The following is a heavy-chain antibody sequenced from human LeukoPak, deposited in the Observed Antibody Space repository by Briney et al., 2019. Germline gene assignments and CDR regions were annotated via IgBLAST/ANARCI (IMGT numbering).Heavy chain of an antibody. Sequence: PSETLSLTCAVSGGSISSYYWSWIRQPPGKGLEWIGYIYYSGSTNYNPSLKSRVTISVDTSKNQFSLKLSSVTAADTAVYYCARVTDDYGDSDAFDIWGQGTMVTVSS. CDR3: ARVTDDYGDSDAFDI. J-gene: IGHJ3*02. V-gene: IGHV4-59*01. CDR1: GGSISSYY. D-gene: IGHD4-17*01. CDR2: IYYSGST.